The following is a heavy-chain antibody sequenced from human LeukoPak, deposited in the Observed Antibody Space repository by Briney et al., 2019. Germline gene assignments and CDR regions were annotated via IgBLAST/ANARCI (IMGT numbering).Heavy chain of an antibody. CDR3: ARAKVYGDTVYYYYGMDV. J-gene: IGHJ6*02. Sequence: PSETLSLTCTVSGGSISSYYWSWIRQPPGKGLEWIGYIYYSGSTNYNPSLKSRVTISVDTSKNQFSLKLSSVTAADTAVYYCARAKVYGDTVYYYYGMDVWGQGTTVTVSS. CDR1: GGSISSYY. V-gene: IGHV4-59*01. D-gene: IGHD4-17*01. CDR2: IYYSGST.